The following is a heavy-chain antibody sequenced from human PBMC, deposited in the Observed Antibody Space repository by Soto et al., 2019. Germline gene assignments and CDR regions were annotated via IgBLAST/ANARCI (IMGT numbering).Heavy chain of an antibody. CDR3: ARLGPVGVRFVEWLLSSWFEP. Sequence: SLKISCKGSVYSFTSYWIGWVRQMTGKGLEWMGIIYPGDSDTRYSPSFQGQVTISADKSISTAYLQWSSLKASDTAMYYCARLGPVGVRFVEWLLSSWFEPWGQGTLVTVSS. CDR2: IYPGDSDT. D-gene: IGHD3-3*01. CDR1: VYSFTSYW. V-gene: IGHV5-51*01. J-gene: IGHJ5*02.